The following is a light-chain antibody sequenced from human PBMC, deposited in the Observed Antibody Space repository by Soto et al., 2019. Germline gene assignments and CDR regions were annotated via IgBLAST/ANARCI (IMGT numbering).Light chain of an antibody. Sequence: IVLTQSPGTLSLSPGERATLSCRASQSVSSNYLAWHQQKPGQAPRLLIFGASSRATGIPDRFSGSGSGTDFTLTISRLEPEDFALYYCQQYGSSPITFGQGTRLE. CDR2: GAS. V-gene: IGKV3-20*01. CDR3: QQYGSSPIT. CDR1: QSVSSNY. J-gene: IGKJ5*01.